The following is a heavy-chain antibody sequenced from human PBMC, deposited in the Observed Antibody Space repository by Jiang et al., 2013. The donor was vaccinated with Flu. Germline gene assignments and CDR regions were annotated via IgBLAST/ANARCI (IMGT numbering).Heavy chain of an antibody. Sequence: KGLEWMGIIYPGDSDTRYSPSFQGQVTISADKSISTAYLQWSSLKASDTAMYYCARAGWFGEPSYYYYGMDVWGQGTTVTVSS. CDR2: IYPGDSDT. CDR3: ARAGWFGEPSYYYYGMDV. D-gene: IGHD3-10*01. V-gene: IGHV5-51*01. J-gene: IGHJ6*02.